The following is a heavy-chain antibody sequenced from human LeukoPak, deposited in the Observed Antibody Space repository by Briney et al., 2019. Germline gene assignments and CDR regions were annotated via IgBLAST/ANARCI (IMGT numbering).Heavy chain of an antibody. Sequence: KASETLSPTCAVYGGSFSGYYWSWIRQPPGKGLEWIGEINHSGSTNYNPSLKSRVTISVDTSKNQFSLKLSSVTAADTAVYYCARVDVGNYYYYYMDVWGKGTTVTVSS. CDR1: GGSFSGYY. CDR3: ARVDVGNYYYYYMDV. D-gene: IGHD7-27*01. CDR2: INHSGST. J-gene: IGHJ6*03. V-gene: IGHV4-34*01.